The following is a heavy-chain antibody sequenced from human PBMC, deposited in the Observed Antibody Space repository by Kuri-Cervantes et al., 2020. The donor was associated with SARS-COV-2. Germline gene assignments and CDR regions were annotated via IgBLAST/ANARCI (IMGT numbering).Heavy chain of an antibody. CDR3: ARVSGAGAFDI. V-gene: IGHV4-30-2*01. CDR1: GGSISSGGYY. CDR2: IYHSGST. Sequence: SETLSLTCTVSGGSISSGGYYWSWIRQPPGKGLEWIGYIYHSGSTYYNPSLKSRVTISVDTSKNQFSLKLSSVTAADTAVYYCARVSGAGAFDIWGQGTMVTVSS. D-gene: IGHD1-26*01. J-gene: IGHJ3*02.